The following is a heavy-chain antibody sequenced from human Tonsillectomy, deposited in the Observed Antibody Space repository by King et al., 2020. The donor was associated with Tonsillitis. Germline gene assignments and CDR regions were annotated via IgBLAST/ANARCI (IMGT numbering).Heavy chain of an antibody. CDR2: ISYDASNK. J-gene: IGHJ6*02. D-gene: IGHD5-12*01. Sequence: VQLVESGGGVVQPGGSLRLSCAASGFSFNSYAIHWVRQAPGKGLEWVAVISYDASNKYYGPSVKGRFTISRDNSKNTVSLQMSSLRAEDTAVFYCVKDGDSGYERGRGKYFYYAMDVWGQGTTVTVSS. V-gene: IGHV3-30*18. CDR3: VKDGDSGYERGRGKYFYYAMDV. CDR1: GFSFNSYA.